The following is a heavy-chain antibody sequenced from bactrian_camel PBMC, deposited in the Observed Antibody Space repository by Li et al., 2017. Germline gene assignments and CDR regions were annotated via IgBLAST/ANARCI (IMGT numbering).Heavy chain of an antibody. CDR1: GYTGGGNC. CDR2: IDTGDGST. V-gene: IGHV3S31*01. D-gene: IGHD1*01. CDR3: AAGCKVAGTWSFESDFRY. Sequence: DVQLVESGGGSVQPGGSLTLSCVISGYTGGGNCAGWFRQAPGQEREGVAAIDTGDGSTYYLNSVEGRFTISHDNAKNTLYLQMNSLKPDDSAMYYCAAGCKVAGTWSFESDFRYWGQGTQVTVS. J-gene: IGHJ6*01.